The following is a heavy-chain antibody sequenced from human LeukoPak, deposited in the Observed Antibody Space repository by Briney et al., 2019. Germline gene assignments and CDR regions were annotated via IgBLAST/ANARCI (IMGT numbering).Heavy chain of an antibody. D-gene: IGHD5-18*01. J-gene: IGHJ6*03. CDR1: GFTFSSYA. V-gene: IGHV3-23*01. CDR3: AKGITAMVRNYYYMDV. Sequence: GSLRLSCAASGFTFSSYAMSWVRQAPGKGLEWVSAISGSGGSTYYADSVKGRFTISRDNSKNTLYLQMNSLRAEDTAVYYCAKGITAMVRNYYYMDVWGKGTTVTVSS. CDR2: ISGSGGST.